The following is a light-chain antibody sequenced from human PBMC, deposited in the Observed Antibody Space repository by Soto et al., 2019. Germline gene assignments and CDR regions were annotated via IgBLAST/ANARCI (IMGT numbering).Light chain of an antibody. CDR2: GVS. CDR1: QVLSSY. V-gene: IGKV1-9*01. CDR3: QQLNTYPIT. Sequence: DIQLTQSPSFLSASVRDRVTITCRASQVLSSYLAWYQQKPGKAPKLLIYGVSTLQSGVPSRFSGSGSGTEFTLTISSLQPEDFATYYCQQLNTYPITFGGGTKVAIK. J-gene: IGKJ4*01.